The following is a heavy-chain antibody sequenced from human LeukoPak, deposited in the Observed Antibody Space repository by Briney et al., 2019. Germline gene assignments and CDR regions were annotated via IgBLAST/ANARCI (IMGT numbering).Heavy chain of an antibody. CDR2: INHSGST. V-gene: IGHV4-34*01. CDR1: GGSFSGYY. J-gene: IGHJ3*02. Sequence: SETLSLTCAVYGGSFSGYYWSWIRQPPGKGLEWIGEINHSGSTNYNPSLKSRVTISVDTSKNQFSLKLSSVTAADTAVYYCARVPVSLRGAFDIWGQGTMVTVSS. CDR3: ARVPVSLRGAFDI. D-gene: IGHD2-15*01.